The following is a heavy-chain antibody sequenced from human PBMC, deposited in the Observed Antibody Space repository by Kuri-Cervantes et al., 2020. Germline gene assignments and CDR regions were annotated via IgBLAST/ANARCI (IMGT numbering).Heavy chain of an antibody. CDR2: ISSGSSTI. Sequence: GGSLRLSCAASGFTFSGYSMNWVRRAPGKGLEWVSYISSGSSTIYQADSVQGRFTISRDNAKNSLYLQMNSLRAEDTAVYYCTRDDPTQRGDYWGQGTLVTVSS. CDR1: GFTFSGYS. V-gene: IGHV3-48*04. CDR3: TRDDPTQRGDY. J-gene: IGHJ4*02. D-gene: IGHD3-16*01.